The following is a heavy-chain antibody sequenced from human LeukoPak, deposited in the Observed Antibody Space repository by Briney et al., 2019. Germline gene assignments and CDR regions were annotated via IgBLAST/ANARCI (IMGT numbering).Heavy chain of an antibody. Sequence: GGSLRLSRAASGFTFSSYWMHWVRQAPGKGLVWVSRINSDGSSTSYADSVKGRFTISRDNAKKTLYLQMNSLRAEETAVYYCASAVAGTGGPFDYWGQGTLVTVSS. D-gene: IGHD6-19*01. CDR3: ASAVAGTGGPFDY. CDR2: INSDGSST. J-gene: IGHJ4*02. V-gene: IGHV3-74*01. CDR1: GFTFSSYW.